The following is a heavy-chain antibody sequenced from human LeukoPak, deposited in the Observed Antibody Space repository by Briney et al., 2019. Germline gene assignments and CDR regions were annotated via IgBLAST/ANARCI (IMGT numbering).Heavy chain of an antibody. CDR2: ISASSTTI. CDR1: GLTFSSYT. CDR3: ARSSGYLDY. Sequence: GGSLRLSCAVSGLTFSSYTMNWVRQAPGKGLEWVSFISASSTTIYYADSVKGRFTISRDNAKNSLYLQMNSLRAEDTAVYYCARSSGYLDYWGQGTLVTVSS. V-gene: IGHV3-48*04. J-gene: IGHJ4*02. D-gene: IGHD2-15*01.